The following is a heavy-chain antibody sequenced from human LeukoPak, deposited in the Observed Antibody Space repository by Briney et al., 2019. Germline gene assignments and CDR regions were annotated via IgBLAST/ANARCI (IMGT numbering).Heavy chain of an antibody. CDR2: ITRSSTTI. Sequence: GGSLRLSCAASGFNFSIYSMNWVRQAPGKGLEWVSYITRSSTTIYYADSVKGRFTISRDNAKNSLYLQMNSLRVEDTAVYYCTRDWAHMDVWGKGTTVTVSS. CDR1: GFNFSIYS. J-gene: IGHJ6*03. CDR3: TRDWAHMDV. D-gene: IGHD7-27*01. V-gene: IGHV3-48*01.